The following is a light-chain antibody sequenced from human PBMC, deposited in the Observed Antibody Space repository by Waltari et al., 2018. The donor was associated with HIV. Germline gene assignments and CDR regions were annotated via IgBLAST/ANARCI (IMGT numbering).Light chain of an antibody. Sequence: EIAVTQSPATLSVSPGKTATLSCRASQRVSGDLAWDQPKPGQAPRLIIFDASTRATGIPARFTGSGSGTEFTLTISSLQSEDFAVYYGQQYKNWPPENLTFGGGTKVEIK. J-gene: IGKJ4*01. CDR3: QQYKNWPPENLT. V-gene: IGKV3D-15*01. CDR2: DAS. CDR1: QRVSGD.